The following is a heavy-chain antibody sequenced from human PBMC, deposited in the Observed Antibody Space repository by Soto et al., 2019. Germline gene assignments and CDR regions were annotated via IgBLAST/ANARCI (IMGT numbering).Heavy chain of an antibody. V-gene: IGHV2-5*02. Sequence: QITLKESGPTLVKPTQTLTLTCTFSGFSLSTSGVAVGWIRQPPGKALEWLALIYWDDDKRYSPSLKSRLTITKDTSKNQVVLTTTNMDPVDTATYYCVHRPPSSGLHRYFDYWGQGTLVTVSS. CDR1: GFSLSTSGVA. CDR2: IYWDDDK. J-gene: IGHJ4*02. D-gene: IGHD6-19*01. CDR3: VHRPPSSGLHRYFDY.